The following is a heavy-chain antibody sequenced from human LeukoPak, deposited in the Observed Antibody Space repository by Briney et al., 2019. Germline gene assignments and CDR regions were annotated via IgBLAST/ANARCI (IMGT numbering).Heavy chain of an antibody. J-gene: IGHJ5*02. CDR3: ARAPIAAAGITDWFDP. D-gene: IGHD6-13*01. V-gene: IGHV4-34*01. Sequence: SETLSLTCTVSGGSISSYYWSWIRQPPGKGLEWIGEINHSGSTNYNPSLKSRVTISVDTSKNQFSLKLSSVTAADTAVYYCARAPIAAAGITDWFDPWGQGTLVTVSS. CDR2: INHSGST. CDR1: GGSISSYY.